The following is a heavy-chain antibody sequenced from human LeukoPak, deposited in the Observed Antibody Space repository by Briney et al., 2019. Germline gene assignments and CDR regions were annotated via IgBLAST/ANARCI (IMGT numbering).Heavy chain of an antibody. V-gene: IGHV4-39*07. CDR1: GVSISSSIYY. D-gene: IGHD2-15*01. CDR2: FYYIGTT. Sequence: SETLSLTCTVSGVSISSSIYYWGWIRQPPGKGLEWIGSFYYIGTTYYNPSLESRVTISVDTSMNQFSLRLSSVTAADTAVYYCARDPRGKRSGGSNWFDPWGQGTLVTVSS. CDR3: ARDPRGKRSGGSNWFDP. J-gene: IGHJ5*02.